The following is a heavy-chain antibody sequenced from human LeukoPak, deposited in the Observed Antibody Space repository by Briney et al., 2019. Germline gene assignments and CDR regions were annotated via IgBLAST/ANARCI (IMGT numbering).Heavy chain of an antibody. V-gene: IGHV3-43*02. CDR3: AKTPPSYGR. D-gene: IGHD1-14*01. J-gene: IGHJ4*02. Sequence: GGSLRLSCAVSGFTFDDYAMHWVRQAPGKGLEWVSLISGDGATTYNADSVKGRFTISRDNSKNSLYLQMNSLRTEDTALYYCAKTPPSYGRWGQGTLVTVSS. CDR1: GFTFDDYA. CDR2: ISGDGATT.